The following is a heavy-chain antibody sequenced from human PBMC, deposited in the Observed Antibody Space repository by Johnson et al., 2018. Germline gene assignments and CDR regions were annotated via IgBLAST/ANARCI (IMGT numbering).Heavy chain of an antibody. CDR1: GFTFSTYS. CDR3: ARIFDAFDI. CDR2: ISSTSPTI. J-gene: IGHJ3*02. V-gene: IGHV3-48*01. Sequence: VQLVESGGGLLQPGGSLRLSCAASGFTFSTYSMNWVRQAPGKGLGWISYISSTSPTIYYADSVRGRFTISRDNAKHSINLQMNPRKAEDTSMIYCARIFDAFDIWGQGIMVTVSS.